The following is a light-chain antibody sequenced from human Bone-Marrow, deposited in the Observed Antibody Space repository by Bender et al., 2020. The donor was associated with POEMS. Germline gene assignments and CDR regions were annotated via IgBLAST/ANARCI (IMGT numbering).Light chain of an antibody. CDR1: SSDVGSYNL. CDR2: DVS. V-gene: IGLV2-14*02. J-gene: IGLJ2*01. CDR3: SSYRGDVIVI. Sequence: QSALTQPASVSGSPGQSVAISCTGTSSDVGSYNLVSWYQQHPGKAPKLMIYDVSKRPSGASDRFSGSKSGNTASLTISGLQFEDEADYYCSSYRGDVIVIFGGGTRLTAL.